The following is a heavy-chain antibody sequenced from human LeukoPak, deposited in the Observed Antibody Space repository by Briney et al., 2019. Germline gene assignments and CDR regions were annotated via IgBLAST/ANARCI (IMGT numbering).Heavy chain of an antibody. CDR3: AREIGYYFDNNDARLRGRLDV. CDR2: IYSSDIT. V-gene: IGHV3-53*01. D-gene: IGHD3-9*01. CDR1: GLTVNTNY. J-gene: IGHJ6*04. Sequence: GESLRLSCAASGLTVNTNYMNWVRQSPGKGLEWVSVIYSSDITDYADSVKGRFTISRDNSKNTVYLQMNRLRAEDTAVYYCAREIGYYFDNNDARLRGRLDVWGIGTTVVVSS.